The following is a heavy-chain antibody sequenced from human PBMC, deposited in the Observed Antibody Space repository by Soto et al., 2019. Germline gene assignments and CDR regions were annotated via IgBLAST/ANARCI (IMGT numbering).Heavy chain of an antibody. D-gene: IGHD3-3*01. CDR3: AKEMRAIFGALDY. CDR1: GFTFSNYA. J-gene: IGHJ4*02. V-gene: IGHV3-23*01. Sequence: PAGSLRLSCAASGFTFSNYAMSWVRQAPGKGLEWVSAVSGSGGSTYYADSVKGRFTISRDNSKNTLYLQMDSLRAEDTAVYYCAKEMRAIFGALDYWGRGTLVTVSS. CDR2: VSGSGGST.